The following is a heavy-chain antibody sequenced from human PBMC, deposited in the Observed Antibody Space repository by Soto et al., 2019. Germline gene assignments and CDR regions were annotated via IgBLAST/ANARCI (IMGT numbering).Heavy chain of an antibody. CDR3: VRTRLVVAAATPDDY. Sequence: EVQLVESGGGLVQPEGSLRLSCAASGFTFSSYWMHWVRQAPGKGLVWVSRINSDGSSSSYAYAVKGQFTISRDNANNKLYLHMNRLRAEDTAVYYCVRTRLVVAAATPDDYWGQGTLVTVSS. V-gene: IGHV3-74*01. CDR1: GFTFSSYW. CDR2: INSDGSSS. J-gene: IGHJ4*02. D-gene: IGHD2-15*01.